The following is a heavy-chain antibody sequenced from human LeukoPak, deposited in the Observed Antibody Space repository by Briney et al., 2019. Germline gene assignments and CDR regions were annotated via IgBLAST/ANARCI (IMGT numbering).Heavy chain of an antibody. V-gene: IGHV3-21*01. D-gene: IGHD2-15*01. CDR1: GFTFSSYS. Sequence: GGSLRLSCAASGFTFSSYSMNWVRQAPGKGLEWVSSISSSSSYIYYADSVKGRFTISRDNAKSTAYLQMNSLKAEDTAVYYCARGGYHHGFDIWGQGTMVTVSS. J-gene: IGHJ3*02. CDR3: ARGGYHHGFDI. CDR2: ISSSSSYI.